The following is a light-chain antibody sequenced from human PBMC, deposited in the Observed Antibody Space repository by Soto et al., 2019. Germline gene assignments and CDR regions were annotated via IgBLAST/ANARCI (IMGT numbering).Light chain of an antibody. CDR2: EAS. CDR3: QQGYNTFWT. CDR1: KSIGTS. V-gene: IGKV1-39*01. Sequence: DIQMTHFTSFLSASLGHIHSIICRASKSIGTSSNWYHLKSGKAPSLFNSEASRLQSGVPSRFSGSGSGTHFTLTISSLQPEDSATYYCQQGYNTFWTFGQGTKVDIK. J-gene: IGKJ1*01.